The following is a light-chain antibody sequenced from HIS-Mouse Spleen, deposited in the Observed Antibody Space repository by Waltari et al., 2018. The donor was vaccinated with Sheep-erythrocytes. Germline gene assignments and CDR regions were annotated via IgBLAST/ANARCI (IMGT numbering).Light chain of an antibody. V-gene: IGLV2-11*01. CDR3: AAWDDSLSGPV. J-gene: IGLJ3*02. Sequence: QSALTQPRSVSGSPGQSVTISCTGTSSDVGGYNYVSWYQQHPGKAPKLLIYDVSRRPPGGPDAVSGSRSGTAASLAVSGLRSEDEADYYCAAWDDSLSGPVFGGGTKLTVL. CDR2: DVS. CDR1: SSDVGGYNY.